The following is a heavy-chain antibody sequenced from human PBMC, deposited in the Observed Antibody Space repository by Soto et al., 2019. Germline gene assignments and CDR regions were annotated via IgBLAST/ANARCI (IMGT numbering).Heavy chain of an antibody. CDR1: GFTFSSYG. Sequence: GGSLRLSCAASGFTFSSYGMHWVRQAPGKGLEWVAVISYDGSNKYYADSVKGRFTISRDNSKNTLYLQMNSLRAEDTAVYYCAKDGYYGSGSVYYYGMDVWGQGTTVTVSS. V-gene: IGHV3-30*18. CDR3: AKDGYYGSGSVYYYGMDV. D-gene: IGHD3-10*01. J-gene: IGHJ6*02. CDR2: ISYDGSNK.